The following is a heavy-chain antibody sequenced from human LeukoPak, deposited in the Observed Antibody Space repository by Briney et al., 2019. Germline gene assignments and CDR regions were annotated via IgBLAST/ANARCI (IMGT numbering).Heavy chain of an antibody. D-gene: IGHD3-10*01. J-gene: IGHJ4*02. CDR1: GFTFNSYT. CDR3: ARDHTFSGSYHFDY. V-gene: IGHV3-21*01. Sequence: GGSLRLSCAASGFTFNSYTMNWVRQAPGKGLEWVSSISSSSTYIYYADSLKGRFTVSRDNARNSLYLQMNSLRAEDTAVYYCARDHTFSGSYHFDYWGQGTLVTVSS. CDR2: ISSSSTYI.